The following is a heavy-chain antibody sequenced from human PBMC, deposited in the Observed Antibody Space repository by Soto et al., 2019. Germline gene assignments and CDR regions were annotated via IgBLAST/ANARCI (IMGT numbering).Heavy chain of an antibody. V-gene: IGHV3-23*01. CDR1: GFTFSNYA. D-gene: IGHD3-10*01. Sequence: EVQVLESGGGLVQPGGSLRLSCAASGFTFSNYAMSWVRQAPGKGLEWVSTISGSGDTTPYADSVKGRFTISRDNSKNKLYLQMNSLRAEDTAVYFCAKVPIYYGSGSYFDYWGQGTLVTVSS. J-gene: IGHJ4*02. CDR3: AKVPIYYGSGSYFDY. CDR2: ISGSGDTT.